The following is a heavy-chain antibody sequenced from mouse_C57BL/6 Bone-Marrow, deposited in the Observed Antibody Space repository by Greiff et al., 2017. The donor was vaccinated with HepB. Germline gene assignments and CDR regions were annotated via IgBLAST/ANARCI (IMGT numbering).Heavy chain of an antibody. CDR1: GFTFSDYY. D-gene: IGHD1-1*01. V-gene: IGHV5-12*01. CDR2: ISNGGGST. CDR3: ARPSYYYGSWYFDV. J-gene: IGHJ1*03. Sequence: DVKLVESGGGLVQPGGSLKLSCAASGFTFSDYYMHWVRQTPEKSLEWVAYISNGGGSTYYPDTVKGQFTISRDNATNTLYLQMSRLKSEDTAMYYCARPSYYYGSWYFDVWGTGTTVTVSS.